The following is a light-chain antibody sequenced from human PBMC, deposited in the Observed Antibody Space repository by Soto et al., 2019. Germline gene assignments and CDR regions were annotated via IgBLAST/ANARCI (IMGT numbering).Light chain of an antibody. CDR2: DAS. Sequence: EIVLTQSPASLSLSPGERATLSGRASQSVGSFLAWYQQKPGQAPRLLIYDASNRATGIPARFSGSGSGTDFTLTISSLEPEDFAVYYCQLRNNWSWTFGHGTKVEI. V-gene: IGKV3-11*01. CDR1: QSVGSF. J-gene: IGKJ1*01. CDR3: QLRNNWSWT.